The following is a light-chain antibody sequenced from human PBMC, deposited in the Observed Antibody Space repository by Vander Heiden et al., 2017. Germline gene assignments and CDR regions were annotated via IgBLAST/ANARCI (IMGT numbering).Light chain of an antibody. V-gene: IGLV5-45*03. Sequence: QAVLTQPSSLSASPGTSASLTCTLRGDIHVVSYYIHWYQQKPGSPPQYLLKYKSDPDNHQGSGVPGRFSGSKDASANAVILLISGLQSDDEAYYYCMIWHNSDVVFGGGTELTVL. CDR1: GDIHVVSYY. CDR2: YKSDPDN. J-gene: IGLJ2*01. CDR3: MIWHNSDVV.